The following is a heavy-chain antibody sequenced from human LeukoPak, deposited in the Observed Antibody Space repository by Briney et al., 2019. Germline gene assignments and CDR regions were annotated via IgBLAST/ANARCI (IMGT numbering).Heavy chain of an antibody. CDR3: AKGGYSYGPPLWD. CDR2: ISYDGSNK. Sequence: GRSLRLSCAASGFTFSSYGMHWVRQAPGKGLEWVAVISYDGSNKYYADSVKGRFTISRDNSKNTLYLQMNSLRAEDTVVYYCAKGGYSYGPPLWDWGQGTLVTVSS. CDR1: GFTFSSYG. D-gene: IGHD5-18*01. J-gene: IGHJ4*02. V-gene: IGHV3-30*18.